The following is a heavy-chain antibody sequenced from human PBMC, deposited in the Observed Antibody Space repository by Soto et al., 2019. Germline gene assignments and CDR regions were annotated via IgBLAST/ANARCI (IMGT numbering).Heavy chain of an antibody. D-gene: IGHD1-26*01. CDR3: ARSYTGSKPIDY. V-gene: IGHV3-30-3*01. CDR2: ISYGGSKT. Sequence: GGSLRLSCAASGFTLSSYAMHWVRQAPGKGLEWVAVISYGGSKTYCADSVKGRFTISRDNSRNTLYVQMNSLRGEDAALYYCARSYTGSKPIDYWGPGTLVTVSS. CDR1: GFTLSSYA. J-gene: IGHJ4*02.